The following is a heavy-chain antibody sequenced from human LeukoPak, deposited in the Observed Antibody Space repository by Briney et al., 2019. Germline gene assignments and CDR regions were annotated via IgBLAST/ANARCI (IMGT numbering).Heavy chain of an antibody. J-gene: IGHJ4*02. Sequence: SETLSLTCAVYGGSFSGYYWSWIRQPPGKGLEWIGEINHSGSTNYNPSLKSRVTISVDTSKNQFSLKLSSVTAADTAVYYCARHGTPAAAGTPFDYWGQGTLVTVSS. CDR1: GGSFSGYY. D-gene: IGHD6-13*01. CDR3: ARHGTPAAAGTPFDY. V-gene: IGHV4-34*01. CDR2: INHSGST.